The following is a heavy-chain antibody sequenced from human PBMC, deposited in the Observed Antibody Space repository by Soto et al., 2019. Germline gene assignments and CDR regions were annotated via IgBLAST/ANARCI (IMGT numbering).Heavy chain of an antibody. CDR3: ARGLGYCSGGSCYYDY. Sequence: QVQLQESGPGLVKPSQTLSLTCTVSGGSISSGDYYWSWIRQPPGKGLEWIGYIYYSGSTYYNPSLKSRVTISVDTSKNQFSLKLSSVTAADTAMYYCARGLGYCSGGSCYYDYWGQGTLVTVSS. V-gene: IGHV4-30-4*01. D-gene: IGHD2-15*01. CDR1: GGSISSGDYY. J-gene: IGHJ4*02. CDR2: IYYSGST.